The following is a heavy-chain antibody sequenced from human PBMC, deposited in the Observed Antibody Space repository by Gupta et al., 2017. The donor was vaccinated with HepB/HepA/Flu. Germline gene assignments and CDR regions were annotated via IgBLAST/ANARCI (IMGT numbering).Heavy chain of an antibody. Sequence: PASGFTFRSYGMHWVRQAPGKGLDGVAVISYDGSNKYYADSVKGRFTISRDNSKNTLYLQMNSLRAEDTAVYYCAKEGYCSSTSCYGDYYHYYGMDVWGQGTTVTVSS. V-gene: IGHV3-30*18. J-gene: IGHJ6*02. CDR2: ISYDGSNK. CDR1: GFTFRSYG. CDR3: AKEGYCSSTSCYGDYYHYYGMDV. D-gene: IGHD2-2*01.